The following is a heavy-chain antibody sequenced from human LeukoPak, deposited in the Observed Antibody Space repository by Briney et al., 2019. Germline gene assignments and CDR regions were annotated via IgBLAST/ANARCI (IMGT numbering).Heavy chain of an antibody. CDR2: IYHSGST. CDR3: ARGYGDCYDY. CDR1: GGSISSYY. J-gene: IGHJ4*02. D-gene: IGHD4/OR15-4a*01. Sequence: SETLSLTCTVSGGSISSYYWSWIRQPPGKGLEWIGYIYHSGSTYYNPSLKRRVTISVDRSKNQFSLKLSSVTAADTAVYYCARGYGDCYDYWGQGTLVTVSS. V-gene: IGHV4-59*12.